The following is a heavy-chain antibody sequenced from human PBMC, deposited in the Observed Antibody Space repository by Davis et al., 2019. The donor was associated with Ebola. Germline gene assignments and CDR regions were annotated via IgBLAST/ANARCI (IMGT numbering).Heavy chain of an antibody. CDR1: GAFVSSGGYS. J-gene: IGHJ4*02. CDR3: ARGIRFLEWFHFDY. CDR2: YYYTGST. V-gene: IGHV4-30-4*07. Sequence: MPSETLSLTCAVSGAFVSSGGYSWIWIRQPPGKGLEWIGNYYYTGSTYYSPSLRSRVTISVDTSKNQFSLKLSSVTAADTAVYYCARGIRFLEWFHFDYWGQGTLVTVSS. D-gene: IGHD3-3*01.